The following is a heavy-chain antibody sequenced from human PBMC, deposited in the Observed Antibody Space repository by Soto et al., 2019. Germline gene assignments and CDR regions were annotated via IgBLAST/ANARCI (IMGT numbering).Heavy chain of an antibody. V-gene: IGHV1-18*01. CDR2: ISAYNANA. CDR1: GYTFRNFG. Sequence: IQLLQSGVEVKKPGASGKVTCKASGYTFRNFGISWVRQAPGQGLEWMGWISAYNANANYAQKFQGRLTMTADTSTSTAYMELRSLRSDDTAVYYCARENSYFDYWGQGTLVTVSS. CDR3: ARENSYFDY. J-gene: IGHJ4*02.